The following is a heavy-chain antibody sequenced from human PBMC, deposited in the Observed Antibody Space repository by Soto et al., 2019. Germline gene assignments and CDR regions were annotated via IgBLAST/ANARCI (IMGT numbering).Heavy chain of an antibody. V-gene: IGHV3-23*01. J-gene: IGHJ4*02. D-gene: IGHD2-21*01. Sequence: EVQLLESGGGLVQPGEPLRLSCAASGFTFNNYAMSWVRQAPGKALEWVSTISGRGGTTYYADSVKGRFTISRHNSPNTLELQRNSLSSEDTAIYYCAIQQLVVAFRGLDSWGQGSLVTVSS. CDR2: ISGRGGTT. CDR1: GFTFNNYA. CDR3: AIQQLVVAFRGLDS.